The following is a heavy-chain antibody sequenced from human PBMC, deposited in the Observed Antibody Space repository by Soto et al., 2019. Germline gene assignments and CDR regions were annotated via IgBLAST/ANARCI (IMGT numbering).Heavy chain of an antibody. CDR3: ARVVIVPAARGHYNYFYMDV. CDR2: INHSGST. D-gene: IGHD2-2*01. Sequence: SETLSLTCAVYGGSFSGYYWSWIRQPPGKGLEWIGEINHSGSTNYNPSLKSRVTISVDTSKNQTSLRLSSVTAADTAVYYCARVVIVPAARGHYNYFYMDVWGKGTTVTVSS. J-gene: IGHJ6*03. CDR1: GGSFSGYY. V-gene: IGHV4-34*01.